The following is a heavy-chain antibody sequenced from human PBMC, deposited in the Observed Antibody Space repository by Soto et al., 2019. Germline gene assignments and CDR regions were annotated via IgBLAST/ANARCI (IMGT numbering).Heavy chain of an antibody. J-gene: IGHJ4*02. CDR3: ARDLYYYDSSGYLGPFDY. CDR1: GFTFSSYG. CDR2: IWYDGSNK. Sequence: QVQLVESGGGVVQPGRSLRLSCAASGFTFSSYGMHWVRQAPGKGLEWVAVIWYDGSNKYYADSVKGRFTISRDNYKNTLYLQMNSLRAEDTAVYYCARDLYYYDSSGYLGPFDYWGQGTLVTVSS. D-gene: IGHD3-22*01. V-gene: IGHV3-33*01.